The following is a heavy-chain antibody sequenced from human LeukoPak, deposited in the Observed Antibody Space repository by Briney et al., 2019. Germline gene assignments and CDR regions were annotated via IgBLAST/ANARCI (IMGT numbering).Heavy chain of an antibody. CDR1: GGSISSYY. Sequence: PSETLSLTCTVSGGSISSYYWSWIRQPAGKGLECIGRIYPSGSTNYNPSLKSRVNMSVDTSKNQFSLKLSSVTAADTAVYYCARGGSSGYYAFDIWGQGTMVTVSS. CDR3: ARGGSSGYYAFDI. V-gene: IGHV4-4*07. J-gene: IGHJ3*02. CDR2: IYPSGST. D-gene: IGHD3-22*01.